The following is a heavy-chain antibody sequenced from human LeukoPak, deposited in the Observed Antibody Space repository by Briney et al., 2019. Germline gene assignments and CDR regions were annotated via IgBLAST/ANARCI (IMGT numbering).Heavy chain of an antibody. CDR2: IKQDGSEK. J-gene: IGHJ4*02. CDR1: GFTFSSYW. D-gene: IGHD3-22*01. Sequence: GGSLRLSCAASGFTFSSYWMSWVRQAPGKGLEWVANIKQDGSEKYYVDSVKGRFTISRDNAKNSLYLQMNSLRAEDTAVYYCARPRTRGGNYDSSGYYSHPWDYWGQGTLVTVSS. V-gene: IGHV3-7*01. CDR3: ARPRTRGGNYDSSGYYSHPWDY.